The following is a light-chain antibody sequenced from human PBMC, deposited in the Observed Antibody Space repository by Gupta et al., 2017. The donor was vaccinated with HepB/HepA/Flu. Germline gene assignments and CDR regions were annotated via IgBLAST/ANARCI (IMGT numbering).Light chain of an antibody. J-gene: IGKJ5*01. CDR3: QQRLNWPIT. CDR1: QSVSRY. CDR2: DAS. V-gene: IGKV3-11*01. Sequence: EIVLTQSPATLSLSPGERATLSCRSSQSVSRYLAWYQQKPGQAPRLFIYDASNRAPGIPARFSGSGSETDFTLTIDSREPEDFAVYYCQQRLNWPITFGQGTRVEIK.